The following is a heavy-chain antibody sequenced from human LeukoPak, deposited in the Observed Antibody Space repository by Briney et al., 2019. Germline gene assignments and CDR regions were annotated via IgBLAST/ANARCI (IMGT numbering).Heavy chain of an antibody. J-gene: IGHJ4*02. V-gene: IGHV3-20*04. D-gene: IGHD3-22*01. Sequence: GGSLRLSCAASGFTFDDYGMSWVRQAPGKGLEWVSGINWNGGSTGYADSVKGRLTISRDNAKNSLYLQMNSLRAEDTALYYCARGPMYYYDSSGYYRTDYFDYWGQGTLVTVSS. CDR3: ARGPMYYYDSSGYYRTDYFDY. CDR2: INWNGGST. CDR1: GFTFDDYG.